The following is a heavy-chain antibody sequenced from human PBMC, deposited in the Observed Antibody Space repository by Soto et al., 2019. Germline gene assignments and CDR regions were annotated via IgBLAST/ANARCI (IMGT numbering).Heavy chain of an antibody. D-gene: IGHD2-8*01. Sequence: PGGSLRLSCAASGFTFSSYSMNWVRQAPGKGLEWVSSISSSSSYIYYADSVKGRFTISRGNAKNSLYLQMNSLRAEDTAVYYCARELIRSYNWFDPWGQGTLVTVSS. CDR3: ARELIRSYNWFDP. V-gene: IGHV3-21*01. CDR2: ISSSSSYI. J-gene: IGHJ5*02. CDR1: GFTFSSYS.